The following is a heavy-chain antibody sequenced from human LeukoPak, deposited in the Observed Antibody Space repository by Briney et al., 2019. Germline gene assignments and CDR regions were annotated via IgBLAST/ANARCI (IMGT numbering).Heavy chain of an antibody. Sequence: PGGSLRLSCAASGFTFSNYAMNWVRQAPGEGLEWVSAISGSGAATFNADSVKGRFTISRDNSKNTLYLQMNSLRAEDTAVYYCAKDLSSGWYPYYFDFWGRGTLVTVSS. D-gene: IGHD6-19*01. CDR3: AKDLSSGWYPYYFDF. CDR1: GFTFSNYA. CDR2: ISGSGAAT. J-gene: IGHJ4*02. V-gene: IGHV3-23*01.